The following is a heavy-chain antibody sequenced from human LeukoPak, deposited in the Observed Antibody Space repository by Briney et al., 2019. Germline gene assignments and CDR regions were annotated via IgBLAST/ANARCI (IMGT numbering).Heavy chain of an antibody. CDR1: GGTFSSYA. CDR2: IIPIFGTA. CDR3: ARADPEEMATFFDY. J-gene: IGHJ4*02. Sequence: ASVKVSCKASGGTFSSYAISWVRQAPGQGLEWMGGIIPIFGTANYAQKLQGRVTMTTDTSTSTAYMELRSLRSDDTAVYYCARADPEEMATFFDYWGQGTLVTVSS. V-gene: IGHV1-69*05. D-gene: IGHD5-24*01.